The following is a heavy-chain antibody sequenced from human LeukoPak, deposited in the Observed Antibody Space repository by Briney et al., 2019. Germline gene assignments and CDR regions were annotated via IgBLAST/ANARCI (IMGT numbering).Heavy chain of an antibody. V-gene: IGHV3-7*01. CDR1: GFIFSSYY. J-gene: IGHJ4*02. Sequence: GGALRLSCTASGFIFSSYYMSWVRQAAGKGLEWVANIKQDGSEKKYVDSVKGRFTISRDNAKKSLYLQMNSLRAEDTAVYYCARDCWGIKVMDGFDNWGQGTLVTVSS. CDR3: ARDCWGIKVMDGFDN. CDR2: IKQDGSEK. D-gene: IGHD2-8*01.